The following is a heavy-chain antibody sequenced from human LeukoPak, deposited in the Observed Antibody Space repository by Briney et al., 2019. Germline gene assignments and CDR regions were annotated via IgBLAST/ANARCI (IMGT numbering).Heavy chain of an antibody. V-gene: IGHV4-61*02. CDR2: IYTSGST. CDR1: GGSISSGSYY. J-gene: IGHJ3*02. D-gene: IGHD6-19*01. CDR3: ARVRSSGWYRDAFDI. Sequence: SQTLSLTCTVSGGSISSGSYYWSWIRQPAGKGLEWIGRIYTSGSTNYNPSLKSRVTISVDTSKNQFSLKLSSVTAADTAVYYCARVRSSGWYRDAFDIWGQGTMVTVSS.